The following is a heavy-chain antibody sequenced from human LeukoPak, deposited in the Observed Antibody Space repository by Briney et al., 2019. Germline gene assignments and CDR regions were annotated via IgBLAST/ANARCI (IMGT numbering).Heavy chain of an antibody. CDR3: ARGPYSYDSSGAFDI. Sequence: SETLSLTCTVSDGSISSYYWSWIRQPAGKGLEWIGRISSSGSTNYNPSLKSRVTISVDTSKNQFSLKLSSVTAADTAVYFCARGPYSYDSSGAFDIWGQGTMVTVSS. J-gene: IGHJ3*02. CDR1: DGSISSYY. CDR2: ISSSGST. V-gene: IGHV4-4*07. D-gene: IGHD3-22*01.